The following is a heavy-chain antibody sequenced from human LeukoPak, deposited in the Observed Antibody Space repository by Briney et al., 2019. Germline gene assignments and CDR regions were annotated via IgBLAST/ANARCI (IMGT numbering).Heavy chain of an antibody. V-gene: IGHV3-7*03. CDR2: INQDGSEK. D-gene: IGHD2-2*01. J-gene: IGHJ6*04. CDR1: GFTFSSYW. Sequence: GGSLRLSCAASGFTFSSYWMSWVRQAPGKGLEWLANINQDGSEKYYVDSVKGRFTISRDIVKNSLWLHMNSLRVEDTAVYYCARVEEDVLAVPPALGHYVMDVWGKGTTVIVSS. CDR3: ARVEEDVLAVPPALGHYVMDV.